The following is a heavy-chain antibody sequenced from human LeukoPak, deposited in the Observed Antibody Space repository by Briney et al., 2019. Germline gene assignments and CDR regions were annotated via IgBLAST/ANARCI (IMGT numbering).Heavy chain of an antibody. CDR1: GGSISSYY. Sequence: SETLSLTCTVSGGSISSYYWSWIRQPPGKGLEWIGYIYYSGSTNYNPSLKSRVTISVDTSKNQFSLKLSSVTATDTAVYYCARGDSSFDYWGQGTLVTVSS. CDR3: ARGDSSFDY. V-gene: IGHV4-59*01. CDR2: IYYSGST. D-gene: IGHD6-6*01. J-gene: IGHJ4*02.